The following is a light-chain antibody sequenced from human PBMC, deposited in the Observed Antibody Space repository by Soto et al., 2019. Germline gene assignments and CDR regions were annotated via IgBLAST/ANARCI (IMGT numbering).Light chain of an antibody. CDR1: QSVSSSY. V-gene: IGKV3-20*01. Sequence: EIELTQSPGTLSLSPGERATLSCRASQSVSSSYLAWYQQKPGQAPRLLICDASSRATGIPDRFSGSGSGTDFTLTISRLQPEDFAVYYCQQYASSPLTFGGGTKVELK. J-gene: IGKJ4*01. CDR3: QQYASSPLT. CDR2: DAS.